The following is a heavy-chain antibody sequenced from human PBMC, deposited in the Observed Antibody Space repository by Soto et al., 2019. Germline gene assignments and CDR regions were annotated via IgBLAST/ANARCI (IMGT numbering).Heavy chain of an antibody. V-gene: IGHV1-69*06. J-gene: IGHJ4*02. Sequence: SVKVSCKASGGTFSSYASSWVRQAPGQGLEWMGGIIPIFCTANYAQKFQGRVTITADKSTSTAYMELSSLRSEDTAVYYCARSDPSGYSSGSFDYWGQGTLVTVSS. D-gene: IGHD6-19*01. CDR3: ARSDPSGYSSGSFDY. CDR1: GGTFSSYA. CDR2: IIPIFCTA.